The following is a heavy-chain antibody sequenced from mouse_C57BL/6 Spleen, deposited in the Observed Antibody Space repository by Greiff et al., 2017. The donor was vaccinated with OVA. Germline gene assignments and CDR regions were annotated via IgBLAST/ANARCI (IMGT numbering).Heavy chain of an antibody. J-gene: IGHJ3*01. CDR1: GYTFTGYW. D-gene: IGHD2-4*01. CDR3: ASRVYYDYDGGAWFAY. CDR2: ILPGSGST. Sequence: VQLQQSGAELMKPGASVKLSCKATGYTFTGYWIEWVKQRPGHGLEWIGEILPGSGSTNYNEKFKGKATFTADTSSNTAYMQLSSLTTEDSAIYYCASRVYYDYDGGAWFAYWGQGTLVTVSA. V-gene: IGHV1-9*01.